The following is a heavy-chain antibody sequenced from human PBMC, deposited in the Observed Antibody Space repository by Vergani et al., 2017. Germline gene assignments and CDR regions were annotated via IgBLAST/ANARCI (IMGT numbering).Heavy chain of an antibody. CDR1: ESTFSDYN. Sequence: QVQLMQSGPVMKKPGGSMKASCQAFESTFSDYNYHWVRQAPGQGLRWMGWISPKTGDTDYLQRFKDRVTMTRDASTKTVYLKMTRLTSDDTAIYCCAHSWNFGRRDWFDSWGPGTLVTVSS. V-gene: IGHV1-2*02. D-gene: IGHD1-26*01. J-gene: IGHJ5*01. CDR2: ISPKTGDT. CDR3: AHSWNFGRRDWFDS.